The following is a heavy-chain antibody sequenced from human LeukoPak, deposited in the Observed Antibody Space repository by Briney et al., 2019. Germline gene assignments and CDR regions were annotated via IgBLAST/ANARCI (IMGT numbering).Heavy chain of an antibody. J-gene: IGHJ4*02. CDR3: VKEFWGAAGTVGLFDF. V-gene: IGHV3-23*01. CDR1: GFIFISYA. Sequence: PGGSLRLSCAASGFIFISYAMSWVRQAPGKGLEWVSTISGSGGSTYYAASVKGRFTISRDQSKDTLYLQMNSLRAEDTALYYCVKEFWGAAGTVGLFDFWGLGTLVTVSS. CDR2: ISGSGGST. D-gene: IGHD6-13*01.